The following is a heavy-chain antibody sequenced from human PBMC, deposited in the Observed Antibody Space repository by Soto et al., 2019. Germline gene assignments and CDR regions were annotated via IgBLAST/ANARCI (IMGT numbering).Heavy chain of an antibody. CDR2: IYYSGST. CDR3: ARSSGSYFWFDP. Sequence: ASETLSLTCTVSGGSISSGDYYWSWIRQPPGKGLEWIGYIYYSGSTYYNPSLKSRVTISVDTSKNQLSLKLSSVTAADTAVYYCARSSGSYFWFDPWGQGTLVTVSS. V-gene: IGHV4-30-4*01. D-gene: IGHD1-26*01. J-gene: IGHJ5*02. CDR1: GGSISSGDYY.